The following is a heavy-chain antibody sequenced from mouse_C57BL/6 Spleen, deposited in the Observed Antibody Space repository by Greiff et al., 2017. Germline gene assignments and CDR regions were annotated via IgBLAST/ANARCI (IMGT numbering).Heavy chain of an antibody. CDR2: IHPNSGST. D-gene: IGHD1-1*01. Sequence: VQLQQPGAELVKPGASVKLSCKASGYTFTSYWMHWVKQRPGQGLEWIGMIHPNSGSTNYNEKFKSKATLTVDKSSSTAYMQLSSLTSEDSAVYFCASSITTVVATDYWGQGTTLTVSS. J-gene: IGHJ2*01. CDR3: ASSITTVVATDY. V-gene: IGHV1-64*01. CDR1: GYTFTSYW.